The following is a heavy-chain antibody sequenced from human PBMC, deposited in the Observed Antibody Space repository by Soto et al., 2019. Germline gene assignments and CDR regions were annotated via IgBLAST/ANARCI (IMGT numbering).Heavy chain of an antibody. V-gene: IGHV3-66*01. Sequence: PGGSLRLSCAASGFTVSSNYMSWVRQAPGKGLEWVSVIYSGGSTYYADSVKGRFTISRDNSKNTLYLQMNSLRAEDTAVYYCARFGNYNYYYGMDVWGQGTTVTAP. CDR2: IYSGGST. J-gene: IGHJ6*02. CDR1: GFTVSSNY. D-gene: IGHD3-10*01. CDR3: ARFGNYNYYYGMDV.